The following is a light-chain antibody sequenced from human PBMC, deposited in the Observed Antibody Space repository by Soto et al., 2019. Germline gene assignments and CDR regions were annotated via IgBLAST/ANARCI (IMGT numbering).Light chain of an antibody. CDR1: QSVSSN. J-gene: IGKJ2*01. CDR3: QHYNNWPFT. CDR2: GAS. V-gene: IGKV3-15*01. Sequence: EIVMTQSPATLSVSPGERATLSCGASQSVSSNLAWYQQKPGQAPTLLIYGASARATGIPARFSGSGSGTEFTLTISSLQSEDFAVYYCQHYNNWPFTFGQGTKLEI.